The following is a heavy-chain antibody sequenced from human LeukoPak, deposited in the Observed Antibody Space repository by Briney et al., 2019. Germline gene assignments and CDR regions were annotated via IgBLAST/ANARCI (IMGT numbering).Heavy chain of an antibody. Sequence: SETLSLTCTVSGGSISSSTNYWGWIRQPPGKGLEFIGRIFYSGSTYYNPSLKSRITISVDTSKNQFSLKLSSVTAADTAVYYCARGPPRSGSKTGGADAFDIWGQGTMVTVSS. CDR2: IFYSGST. D-gene: IGHD1-14*01. CDR3: ARGPPRSGSKTGGADAFDI. V-gene: IGHV4-39*07. CDR1: GGSISSSTNY. J-gene: IGHJ3*02.